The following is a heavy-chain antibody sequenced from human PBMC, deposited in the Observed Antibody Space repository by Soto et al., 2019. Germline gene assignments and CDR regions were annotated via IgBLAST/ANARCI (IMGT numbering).Heavy chain of an antibody. Sequence: PSETLSLTCTVSGDSIGGVGYWSCIRQPPGKGLEWIGYIYYSGSTNYNPSLKSRVTISVDTSKNQFSLKLSSVTAADTAVYYCARESTHTAGTGLGAFDIWGQGTMVTVSS. CDR1: GDSIGGVGY. D-gene: IGHD6-13*01. CDR3: ARESTHTAGTGLGAFDI. CDR2: IYYSGST. J-gene: IGHJ3*02. V-gene: IGHV4-61*08.